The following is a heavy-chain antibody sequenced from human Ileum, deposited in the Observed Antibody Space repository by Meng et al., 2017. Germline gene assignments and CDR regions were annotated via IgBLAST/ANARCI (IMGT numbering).Heavy chain of an antibody. CDR2: TYYNGSP. D-gene: IGHD3-10*01. Sequence: HVQLQESGPGLVKPSQTLSLTCSVSGGSFSSDNYYWTWIRQTPGKGLEWIGLTYYNGSPFYNPSLRSRVTISVDTSKDQFSLKLTSVTAADTAVYYCARERRHYYGSGSFDYWGQGILVTVSS. CDR3: ARERRHYYGSGSFDY. CDR1: GGSFSSDNYY. J-gene: IGHJ4*02. V-gene: IGHV4-30-4*01.